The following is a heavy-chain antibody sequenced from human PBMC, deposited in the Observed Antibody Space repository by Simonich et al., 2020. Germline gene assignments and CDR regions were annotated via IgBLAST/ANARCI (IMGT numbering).Heavy chain of an antibody. CDR3: ARASRGTWWYYYFDY. J-gene: IGHJ4*02. Sequence: QVQLVQSGAEVKKPGASVKVSCKASGYTFTSYGISWVRQAPGQGLEWMGWNSAYNGNTNYDQKLQGRVTMTTDTSTSTAYMELRSLRSDDTAVYYCARASRGTWWYYYFDYWGQGTLVTVSS. CDR2: NSAYNGNT. V-gene: IGHV1-18*01. CDR1: GYTFTSYG. D-gene: IGHD2-15*01.